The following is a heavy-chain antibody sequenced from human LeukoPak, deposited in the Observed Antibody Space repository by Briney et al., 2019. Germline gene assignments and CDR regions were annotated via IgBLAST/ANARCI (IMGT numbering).Heavy chain of an antibody. CDR1: GGTFSSYA. CDR2: IIPIFGTA. CDR3: AREEDFWSGYYG. D-gene: IGHD3-3*01. Sequence: ASVKVSCKASGGTFSSYAISWVRQAPGQGLVWMGGIIPIFGTANYAQKFQGRVTITAGESTSTAYMELSSLRSEDTAVYYCAREEDFWSGYYGWGQGTLVTVSS. V-gene: IGHV1-69*13. J-gene: IGHJ4*02.